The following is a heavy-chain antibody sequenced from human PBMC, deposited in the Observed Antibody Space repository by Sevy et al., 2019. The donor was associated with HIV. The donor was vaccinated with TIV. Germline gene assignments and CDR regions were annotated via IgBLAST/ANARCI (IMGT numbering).Heavy chain of an antibody. J-gene: IGHJ4*02. Sequence: GGSLRLSCAASGFCFSSYEMNWVCQAPGKGLEWLSYISNSGSSVYYSDSVRGRFTISRDNARNSLYLQMNSLRAEDTAVYYCARDLPPSATTVAHFDCWGQGTLVTVSS. CDR3: ARDLPPSATTVAHFDC. CDR2: ISNSGSSV. V-gene: IGHV3-48*03. D-gene: IGHD4-17*01. CDR1: GFCFSSYE.